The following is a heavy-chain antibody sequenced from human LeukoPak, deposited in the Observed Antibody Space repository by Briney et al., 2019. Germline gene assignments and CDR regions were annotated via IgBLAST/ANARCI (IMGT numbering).Heavy chain of an antibody. CDR3: AREIYGSGTFY. Sequence: PSETLSLTCTVSGGSISSSSYYWGWIRQPPGKGLEWIGSIYYSGSTYYNPSLKSRVTISVDTSKNQFSLKLSSVTAADTAVYYCAREIYGSGTFYWGQGTLVTVSS. CDR1: GGSISSSSYY. V-gene: IGHV4-39*07. CDR2: IYYSGST. J-gene: IGHJ4*02. D-gene: IGHD3-10*01.